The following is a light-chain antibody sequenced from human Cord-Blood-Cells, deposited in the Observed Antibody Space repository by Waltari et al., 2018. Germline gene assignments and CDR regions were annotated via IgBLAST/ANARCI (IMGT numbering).Light chain of an antibody. V-gene: IGKV3-20*01. Sequence: EIVLTQSPGTLSLSPGERATLSCRASQRVSSSYLAWYQQTPGQAPRLLSYGASSRATGIPDRFSGSVSGTDFTLNISRLEPEDFAVYYCQQYGSSPLTFGGGTKVEIK. J-gene: IGKJ4*01. CDR1: QRVSSSY. CDR2: GAS. CDR3: QQYGSSPLT.